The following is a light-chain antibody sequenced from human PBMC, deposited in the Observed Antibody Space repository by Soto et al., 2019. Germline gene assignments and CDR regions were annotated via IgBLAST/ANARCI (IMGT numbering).Light chain of an antibody. CDR1: SSDVGSYNL. CDR3: CSYAGSSTLV. CDR2: EVS. V-gene: IGLV2-23*02. Sequence: QSVLTQPASVSVSPGQSITISCTGTSSDVGSYNLVPWYQQHPGKAPKLMIYEVSKRPSGVSNRFSGSKSGNTASLTISGLQAEDEADYYCCSYAGSSTLVFGTGTKVTVL. J-gene: IGLJ1*01.